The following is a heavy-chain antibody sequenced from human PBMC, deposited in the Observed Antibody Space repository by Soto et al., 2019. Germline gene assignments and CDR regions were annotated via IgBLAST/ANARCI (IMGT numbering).Heavy chain of an antibody. J-gene: IGHJ2*01. CDR3: ARLGGYCSGGSCYESWYFDL. V-gene: IGHV5-51*01. D-gene: IGHD2-15*01. Sequence: GESLKISCKGYGYSFTSYWIGWVRQMPGKGLEWMGIIYPGDSDTRYSPSFQGQVTISADKSISTAYLQWSSLKASDTAMYYCARLGGYCSGGSCYESWYFDLWGRGTLVTVSS. CDR2: IYPGDSDT. CDR1: GYSFTSYW.